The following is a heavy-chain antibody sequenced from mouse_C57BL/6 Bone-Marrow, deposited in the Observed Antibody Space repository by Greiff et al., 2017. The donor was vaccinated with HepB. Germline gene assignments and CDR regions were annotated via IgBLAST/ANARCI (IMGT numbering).Heavy chain of an antibody. CDR2: IHPNSGST. Sequence: QVQLQQPGAELVKPGASVKLSCKASGYTFTSYWMHWVKQRPGQGLEWIGMIHPNSGSTNYNEKFKSKATLTVDKSSSTAYMQLSSLTSEDSAVYYCARYAPRGGNYFDYWGQGTTLTVSS. J-gene: IGHJ2*01. D-gene: IGHD2-14*01. CDR3: ARYAPRGGNYFDY. CDR1: GYTFTSYW. V-gene: IGHV1-64*01.